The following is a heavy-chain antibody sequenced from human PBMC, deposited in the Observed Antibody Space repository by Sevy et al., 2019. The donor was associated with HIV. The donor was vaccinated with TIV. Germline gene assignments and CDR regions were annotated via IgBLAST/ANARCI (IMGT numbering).Heavy chain of an antibody. CDR3: ARGRYSGRYYGGSGFDY. CDR1: GFTFSSYW. D-gene: IGHD1-26*01. Sequence: GGSLRLSCAASGFTFSSYWMHRVRQAPRKGLVWVSRINSDKSTTNSADSVKGRFTISRDNAENTMYLQMNSLRAEDTAVYYCARGRYSGRYYGGSGFDYWGQGTLVTVSS. V-gene: IGHV3-74*01. CDR2: INSDKSTT. J-gene: IGHJ4*02.